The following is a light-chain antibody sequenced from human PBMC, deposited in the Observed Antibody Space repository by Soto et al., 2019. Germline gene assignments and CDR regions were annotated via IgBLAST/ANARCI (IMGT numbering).Light chain of an antibody. V-gene: IGKV3-11*01. CDR3: HQRQSWPRT. CDR2: QTS. J-gene: IGKJ1*01. Sequence: EIVVTQPPATLSSFPGDRVTLSCRASQYINTRLAWYQQRPGQAPRLLIYQTSLRAAGIPARFSASGSGTDFTLTISDVQPEDFALYYCHQRQSWPRTFGQGTKVDIK. CDR1: QYINTR.